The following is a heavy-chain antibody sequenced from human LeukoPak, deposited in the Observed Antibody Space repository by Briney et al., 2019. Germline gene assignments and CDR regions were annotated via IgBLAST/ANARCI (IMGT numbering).Heavy chain of an antibody. CDR3: ARANRAVTESDFDY. V-gene: IGHV1-8*01. J-gene: IGHJ4*02. CDR1: GYTFTSYD. Sequence: ASVKVSCKASGYTFTSYDINWVRQATGQGLEWMGWMNPNSGNTGYAQKFQGRVTMTRNTSISTAHMELSSLRSEDTAVYYCARANRAVTESDFDYWGQGTLVTVSS. CDR2: MNPNSGNT. D-gene: IGHD5-18*01.